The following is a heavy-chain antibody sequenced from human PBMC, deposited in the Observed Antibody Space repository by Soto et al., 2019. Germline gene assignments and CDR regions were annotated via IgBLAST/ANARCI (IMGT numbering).Heavy chain of an antibody. J-gene: IGHJ4*01. D-gene: IGHD4-4*01. Sequence: PGGSLRLSCAASGFTFSTSWMHWVRQAPGKGLVWVSRINSDESSTSYADSVKGRFTISRDNAKTSLYLQMDSLRPEDTAIYYCAREGVTNYTDYYFDLWGHGALVTVSS. CDR3: AREGVTNYTDYYFDL. CDR2: INSDESST. CDR1: GFTFSTSW. V-gene: IGHV3-74*01.